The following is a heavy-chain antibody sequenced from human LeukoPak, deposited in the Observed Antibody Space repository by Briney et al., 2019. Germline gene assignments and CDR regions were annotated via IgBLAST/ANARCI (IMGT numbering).Heavy chain of an antibody. D-gene: IGHD3-3*01. CDR2: ISSYSGNT. CDR1: GYTFTSYG. J-gene: IGHJ5*02. CDR3: ARGSITIFGVVIRAPYRGDSFDP. V-gene: IGHV1-18*01. Sequence: GASVNVFCEASGYTFTSYGIRCVRQAPGQGRVWMGWISSYSGNTNYAQKLQGRVTMTTDTSTRTAHRALRSLRSDDTAVYYWARGSITIFGVVIRAPYRGDSFDPWGQGTLVTVSS.